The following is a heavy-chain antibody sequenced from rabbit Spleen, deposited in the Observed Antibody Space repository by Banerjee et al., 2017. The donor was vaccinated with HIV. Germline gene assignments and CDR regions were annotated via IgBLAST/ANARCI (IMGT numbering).Heavy chain of an antibody. Sequence: QSVEESGGDLVKPGGTLTLTCTVSGFSFSSGYDMCWVRQAPGKGLEWIACIYTGDGTTYYASWARGRFTISETSSTVDLQMTSLTAADTATYFCARNYVNAFDPWGQGTLVTVS. CDR1: GFSFSSGYD. D-gene: IGHD1-1*01. CDR3: ARNYVNAFDP. CDR2: IYTGDGTT. J-gene: IGHJ2*01. V-gene: IGHV1S40*01.